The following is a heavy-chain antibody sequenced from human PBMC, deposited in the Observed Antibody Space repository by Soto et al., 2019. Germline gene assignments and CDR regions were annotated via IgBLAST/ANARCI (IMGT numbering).Heavy chain of an antibody. CDR1: GYTFSSYA. CDR2: INAGYGNT. V-gene: IGHV1-3*01. CDR3: ARDTGDGTFDF. J-gene: IGHJ4*02. Sequence: ASVKVSCKASGYTFSSYAMHWVRQAPGQRLEWMGWINAGYGNTKSSQKLQDRVTISRDTSASTAYMELTSLRSEDTAVYYCARDTGDGTFDFWGQGTLVTVSS. D-gene: IGHD7-27*01.